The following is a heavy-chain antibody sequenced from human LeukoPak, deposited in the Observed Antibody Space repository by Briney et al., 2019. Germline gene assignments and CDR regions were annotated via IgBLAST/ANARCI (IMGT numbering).Heavy chain of an antibody. Sequence: PGGCLRLSCAASGFTFSNYWMAWVRQAPGKGPEWEANIKQDESEKYYVDSVKGRFTISRDNAKKSLYLQMNSLRVDDTAVYYCARDVEGSLDYWGQGTLVTVSS. D-gene: IGHD5-24*01. J-gene: IGHJ4*02. CDR2: IKQDESEK. CDR3: ARDVEGSLDY. CDR1: GFTFSNYW. V-gene: IGHV3-7*01.